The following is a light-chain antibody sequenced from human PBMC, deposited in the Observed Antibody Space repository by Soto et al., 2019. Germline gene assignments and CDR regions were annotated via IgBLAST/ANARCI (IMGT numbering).Light chain of an antibody. CDR1: SSDVGGYNY. Sequence: QSALTQPASVSGSPGQSITISCTGTSSDVGGYNYVSWYQQHPGKAPKLMIYDVSNRPSGVSNRFSGSKSGNTASLTISGLQAEDEADYYGRSYTSSSTLHVVFGGGTKLTVL. CDR3: RSYTSSSTLHVV. CDR2: DVS. V-gene: IGLV2-14*01. J-gene: IGLJ2*01.